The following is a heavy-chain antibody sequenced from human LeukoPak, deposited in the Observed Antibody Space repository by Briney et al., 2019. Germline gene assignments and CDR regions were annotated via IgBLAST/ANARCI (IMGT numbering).Heavy chain of an antibody. CDR2: IYTSGST. J-gene: IGHJ4*02. CDR3: ARARSTTTVTYYFDY. V-gene: IGHV4-4*07. D-gene: IGHD4-17*01. Sequence: PSETLSLTCTVSGGSTSSYYWSWIRQPAGKGLEWIGRIYTSGSTNYNPSLKSRVTMSVDTSKNQFSLKLSSVTAADTAVYYCARARSTTTVTYYFDYWGQGTLVTVSS. CDR1: GGSTSSYY.